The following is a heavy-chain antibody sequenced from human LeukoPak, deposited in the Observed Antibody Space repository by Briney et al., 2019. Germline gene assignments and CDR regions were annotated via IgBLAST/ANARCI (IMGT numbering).Heavy chain of an antibody. CDR3: ARDDSSGYPFDY. Sequence: PGGSLRLSCAASGFTFSSYNMNWIRQAPGKGLEWVSYISGSSSTIYYADSVKGRFTISRDNAKNSLYLQMNSLRAEDTAVYYCARDDSSGYPFDYWGQGTLVTVSS. CDR1: GFTFSSYN. D-gene: IGHD3-22*01. V-gene: IGHV3-48*01. CDR2: ISGSSSTI. J-gene: IGHJ4*02.